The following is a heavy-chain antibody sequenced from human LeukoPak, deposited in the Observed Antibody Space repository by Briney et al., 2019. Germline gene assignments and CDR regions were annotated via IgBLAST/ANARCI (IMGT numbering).Heavy chain of an antibody. CDR2: LDPADGEM. D-gene: IGHD1-26*01. CDR3: ATGRTKWDLLNY. Sequence: ASVKVSCKVSGYSLTELSLHWVRQAPGKGLEWMGGLDPADGEMVYTQMFQGRITMTEDSSTDTAYMEMSSLRSDDTAVYYCATGRTKWDLLNYWGQGTLVTVSS. V-gene: IGHV1-24*01. J-gene: IGHJ4*02. CDR1: GYSLTELS.